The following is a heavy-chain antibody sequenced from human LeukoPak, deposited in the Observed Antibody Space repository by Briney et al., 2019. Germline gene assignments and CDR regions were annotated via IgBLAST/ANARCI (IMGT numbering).Heavy chain of an antibody. J-gene: IGHJ3*02. D-gene: IGHD6-13*01. CDR1: GGTLSSYA. Sequence: GASVKVSCKASGGTLSSYAISWVRQAPGQGLEWMGGIIPIFGTANYAQKFQGRVTITADESTSTAYMELSSLRSEDTAVYYCARVGGSSWADNDAFDIWGQGTMVTVSS. CDR3: ARVGGSSWADNDAFDI. CDR2: IIPIFGTA. V-gene: IGHV1-69*13.